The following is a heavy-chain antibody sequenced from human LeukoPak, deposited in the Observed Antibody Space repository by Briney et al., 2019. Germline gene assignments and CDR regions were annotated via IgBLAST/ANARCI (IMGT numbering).Heavy chain of an antibody. CDR1: GGSISSSSFY. D-gene: IGHD3-10*01. Sequence: SETLSLTCTVSGGSISSSSFYWGWIRQPPGKGLEWIGSISYSGITYYNPSLKSRLTISVDTSKKQFSLKLSSVTAADTAVYYCARRGVRGALSGYWGQGTLVTVSS. J-gene: IGHJ4*02. CDR2: ISYSGIT. CDR3: ARRGVRGALSGY. V-gene: IGHV4-39*07.